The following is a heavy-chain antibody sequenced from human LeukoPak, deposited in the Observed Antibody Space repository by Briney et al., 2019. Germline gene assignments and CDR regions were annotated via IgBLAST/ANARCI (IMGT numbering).Heavy chain of an antibody. CDR1: GGTFSSYA. Sequence: ASVKVSCKASGGTFSSYAIHWVRQAPGQGLEWMGRIIPNLGTANYAQKFQGRVTMTRNTSISTAYMELSSLRSEDTAVYYCARTIVVVPAAQFYYYYGMDVWGQGTTVTVSS. CDR2: IIPNLGTA. CDR3: ARTIVVVPAAQFYYYYGMDV. D-gene: IGHD2-2*01. V-gene: IGHV1-69*04. J-gene: IGHJ6*02.